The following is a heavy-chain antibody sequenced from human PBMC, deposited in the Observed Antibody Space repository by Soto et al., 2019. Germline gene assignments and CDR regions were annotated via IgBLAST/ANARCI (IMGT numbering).Heavy chain of an antibody. CDR1: GGSISSGGYY. CDR2: IYYSGST. J-gene: IGHJ4*02. Sequence: QVQLQESGPGLVKPSQTLSLTCTVSGGSISSGGYYWSWIRQHPGKGLEWIGYIYYSGSTYNNPSLKSRVTISVDTSKHQCSLKLSSVTAADTAVYYCASGSHFWSPSYWGQGTLVAVSS. V-gene: IGHV4-31*03. CDR3: ASGSHFWSPSY. D-gene: IGHD3-3*01.